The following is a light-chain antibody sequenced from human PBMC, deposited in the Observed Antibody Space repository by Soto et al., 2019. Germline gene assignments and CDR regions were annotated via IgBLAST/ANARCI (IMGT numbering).Light chain of an antibody. V-gene: IGKV4-1*01. Sequence: DMVMAQSPGSLAVSLGGRATINCKSSQSVLYSSNNKNYLAWYQQKPGQPPKLLIYWASTRESGVPDRFSGSGSGTDFTLTISSLQAEDVAVYYCQQYYSTPQAFGQGTKVDIK. CDR3: QQYYSTPQA. J-gene: IGKJ1*01. CDR2: WAS. CDR1: QSVLYSSNNKNY.